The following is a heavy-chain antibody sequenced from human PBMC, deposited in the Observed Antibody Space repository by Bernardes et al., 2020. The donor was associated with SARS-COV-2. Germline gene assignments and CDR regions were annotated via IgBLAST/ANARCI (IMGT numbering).Heavy chain of an antibody. CDR2: IYYSGST. CDR1: GVSISSGGYY. V-gene: IGHV4-31*03. Sequence: SEPLSLTCTVSGVSISSGGYYWIWLLQHPGKGREWIGYIYYSGSTYYNPSLKSRVTITVDTSKNQFSLKLSSVTAADTAVYYCARVAFKNQLLSYYYYYGMDVWGQGTTVTVSS. D-gene: IGHD2-2*01. J-gene: IGHJ6*02. CDR3: ARVAFKNQLLSYYYYYGMDV.